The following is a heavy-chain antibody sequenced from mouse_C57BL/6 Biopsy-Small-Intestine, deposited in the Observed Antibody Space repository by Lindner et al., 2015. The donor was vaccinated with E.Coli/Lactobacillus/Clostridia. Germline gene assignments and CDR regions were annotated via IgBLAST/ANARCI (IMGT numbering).Heavy chain of an antibody. Sequence: VQLQESGGDLVKPGGSLKLSCAASGFTFGSYGMSWVRQTPDKRLEWVATISSGGNYTYYPDSVKGRFTISRDNAKNTLYLQMSSLKSEDTAMYYCARHSNWDYFDFWGQGTTLTVSS. V-gene: IGHV5-6*01. CDR1: GFTFGSYG. J-gene: IGHJ2*01. CDR2: ISSGGNYT. D-gene: IGHD4-1*01. CDR3: ARHSNWDYFDF.